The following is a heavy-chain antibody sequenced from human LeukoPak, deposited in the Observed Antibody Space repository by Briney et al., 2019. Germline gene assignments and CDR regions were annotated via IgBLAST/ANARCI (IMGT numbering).Heavy chain of an antibody. V-gene: IGHV4-61*01. Sequence: PSEALSLTRTVCGWFVRSGSYHGRWTRGPRGEGREGSGYIYYRGSTKYSPPRKGRVPLLVDTSKNQFSLKLSSVTAADTAVYYRERDMGGPVDVWGKGTTVTVSS. CDR3: ERDMGGPVDV. CDR1: GWFVRSGSYH. D-gene: IGHD1-26*01. J-gene: IGHJ6*04. CDR2: IYYRGST.